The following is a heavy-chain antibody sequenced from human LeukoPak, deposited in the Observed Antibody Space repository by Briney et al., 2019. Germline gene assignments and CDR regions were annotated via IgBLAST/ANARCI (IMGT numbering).Heavy chain of an antibody. Sequence: GGSLRLSCAASGFTFDDYAIHWVRQAPGKGLEWVSLISGDGGSTYYADSVKGQFTISRDNSKNSLYLQMNSLRTEDTALYYCAKDFANWGLMDVWGKGTTVTVSS. J-gene: IGHJ6*04. CDR3: AKDFANWGLMDV. CDR2: ISGDGGST. D-gene: IGHD7-27*01. V-gene: IGHV3-43*02. CDR1: GFTFDDYA.